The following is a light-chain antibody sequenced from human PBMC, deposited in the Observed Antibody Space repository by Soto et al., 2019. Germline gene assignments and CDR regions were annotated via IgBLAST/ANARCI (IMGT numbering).Light chain of an antibody. CDR3: RSDGGYNSVV. J-gene: IGLJ1*01. Sequence: QSPLTQPPSASGSPGQSVTISCTGTSGDVGGYNYGSWFQQHPGKAPKLIMHEVNQGPSGFPERFSGTKSGNTASLSVSGLQAEDAGTYYCRSDGGYNSVVFGTGTKVTV. CDR2: EVN. V-gene: IGLV2-8*01. CDR1: SGDVGGYNY.